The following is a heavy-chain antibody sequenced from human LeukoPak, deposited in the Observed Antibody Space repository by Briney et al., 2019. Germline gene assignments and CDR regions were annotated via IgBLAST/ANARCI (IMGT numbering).Heavy chain of an antibody. D-gene: IGHD3-16*01. Sequence: GSLILPCAASGFTFISQWMSWVRRAPGTGLEWVANIKEDGSNKSYLDSVKGRFTISRDNAKNSLYVQMNGLRAGDTAVYYCARAFAWGRGTLVTVSS. CDR1: GFTFISQW. CDR2: IKEDGSNK. J-gene: IGHJ5*02. V-gene: IGHV3-7*01. CDR3: ARAFA.